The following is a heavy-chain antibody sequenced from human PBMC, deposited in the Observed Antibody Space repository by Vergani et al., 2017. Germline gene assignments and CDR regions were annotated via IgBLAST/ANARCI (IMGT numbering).Heavy chain of an antibody. V-gene: IGHV1-46*03. CDR3: ARGDYGILTGYRY. CDR1: GYTFSNYY. CDR2: INPSGGHT. D-gene: IGHD3-9*01. J-gene: IGHJ4*02. Sequence: QVQVVQSGAAVKKSGASVTVSCKTSGYTFSNYYMHWVRQAPGQGLEWMGIINPSGGHTNYAQKYQGRVTMTRDTSTSTVYMELGSLRSEDTAIYYCARGDYGILTGYRYWGQGTLVTVSA.